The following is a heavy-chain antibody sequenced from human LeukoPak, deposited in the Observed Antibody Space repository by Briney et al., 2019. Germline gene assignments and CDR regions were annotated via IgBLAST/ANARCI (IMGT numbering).Heavy chain of an antibody. D-gene: IGHD3-22*01. Sequence: PSETLSLTCTVSGYSISSGYYWGWIRQPPGKGLEWIGSIYHSGSTYYNLSLKSRVTISVDTSKNQFSLKLSSVTAADTAVYYCARGRYYDSSGYYHPHFDYWGQGTLVTVSS. V-gene: IGHV4-38-2*02. CDR3: ARGRYYDSSGYYHPHFDY. CDR2: IYHSGST. CDR1: GYSISSGYY. J-gene: IGHJ4*02.